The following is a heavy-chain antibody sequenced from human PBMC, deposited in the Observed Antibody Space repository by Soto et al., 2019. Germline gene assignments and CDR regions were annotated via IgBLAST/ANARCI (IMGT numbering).Heavy chain of an antibody. V-gene: IGHV4-59*08. CDR2: IYYSGST. CDR1: GGSISRYY. CDR3: ALRSSALYNWFDP. D-gene: IGHD2-15*01. Sequence: SETLSLPCTVSGGSISRYYWRWIRQPPGKGLEWIGYIYYSGSTNYNPSLKSRVTISEDTSKNQFSLKLSSVTAADTAGYYCALRSSALYNWFDPRGPGTLGTVSS. J-gene: IGHJ5*02.